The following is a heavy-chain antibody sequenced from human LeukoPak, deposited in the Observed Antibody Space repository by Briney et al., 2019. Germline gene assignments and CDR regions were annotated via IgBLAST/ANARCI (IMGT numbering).Heavy chain of an antibody. CDR3: ARGRIVVVPAAPSNWFDP. D-gene: IGHD2-2*01. CDR1: GGSFSGYY. J-gene: IGHJ5*02. CDR2: INHSGST. Sequence: PSETLSLTCAVYGGSFSGYYWSWIRQPPGKGLEWIGEINHSGSTNYNPSLKSRVTISVDTSKNQFSLKLSSVTAADTAVYYCARGRIVVVPAAPSNWFDPWGQGTLVTVSS. V-gene: IGHV4-34*01.